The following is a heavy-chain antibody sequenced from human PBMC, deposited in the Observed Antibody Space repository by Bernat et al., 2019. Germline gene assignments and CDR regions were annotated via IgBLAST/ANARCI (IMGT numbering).Heavy chain of an antibody. CDR1: GFTFISYA. J-gene: IGHJ4*02. V-gene: IGHV3-30*01. CDR2: ISYDGSNK. Sequence: QVQLVESGGGVVQPGRSLRLSCAASGFTFISYAMHWVRQAPGKGLEWVAVISYDGSNKYYADSVKGRFTISRDNSKNTLYLQMNSLRAEDTAVYYCAGDLYGPFNTAILQGLDRGLDYWGQGTLVTVSS. CDR3: AGDLYGPFNTAILQGLDRGLDY. D-gene: IGHD5-18*01.